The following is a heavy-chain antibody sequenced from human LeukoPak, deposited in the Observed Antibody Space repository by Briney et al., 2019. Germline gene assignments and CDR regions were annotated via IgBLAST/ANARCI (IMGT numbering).Heavy chain of an antibody. Sequence: SVKVSCKASGFTFTSSAMQWVRQARGQRLEWIGWIVVGSGSTNYAQKFQERVTITRDMSTSTAYMELSSLRSEDTAVYYCAANAKKNYYDSSGPRAFDIWGQGTMVTVSS. J-gene: IGHJ3*02. CDR1: GFTFTSSA. V-gene: IGHV1-58*02. CDR2: IVVGSGST. CDR3: AANAKKNYYDSSGPRAFDI. D-gene: IGHD3-22*01.